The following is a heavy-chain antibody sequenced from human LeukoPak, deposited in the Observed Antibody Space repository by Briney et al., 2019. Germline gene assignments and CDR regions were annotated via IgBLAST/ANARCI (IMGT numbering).Heavy chain of an antibody. J-gene: IGHJ4*02. D-gene: IGHD1-26*01. CDR2: LYSSGGT. CDR3: ARFPPTMVGVTTPRDY. Sequence: GGSLRLSCAASAFTVSSNYMSWVRQAPGKGLEWVSLLYSSGGTSYADSVKSRFTISRDNSKNTLYLQMDSLRAEDTAVYYCARFPPTMVGVTTPRDYWGQGTLVTVSS. V-gene: IGHV3-53*01. CDR1: AFTVSSNY.